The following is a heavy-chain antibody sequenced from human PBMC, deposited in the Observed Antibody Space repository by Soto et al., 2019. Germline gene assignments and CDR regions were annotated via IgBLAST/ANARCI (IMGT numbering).Heavy chain of an antibody. CDR1: GGSISSYY. CDR2: IYYSGST. V-gene: IGHV4-59*12. D-gene: IGHD6-13*01. CDR3: AVGIAAAGPRVDWFDP. Sequence: SETLSLTCTVSGGSISSYYWSWIRQPPGKGLEWIGYIYYSGSTNYNPSLKSRVTISVDTSKNQFSLKLSSVTAADTAVYYCAVGIAAAGPRVDWFDPWGQGTLVTVSS. J-gene: IGHJ5*02.